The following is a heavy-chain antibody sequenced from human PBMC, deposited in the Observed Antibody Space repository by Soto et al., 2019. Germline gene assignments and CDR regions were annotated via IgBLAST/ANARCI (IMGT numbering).Heavy chain of an antibody. CDR1: GGTFSSYT. CDR3: ARYVSGSYSFDY. D-gene: IGHD1-26*01. J-gene: IGHJ4*02. CDR2: IIPILDIA. Sequence: QVQLVQSGAEVKKPGASVKVSCQASGGTFSSYTISWVRQAHGQGLEWMGRIIPILDIANYAKKFQGRVTSTADKSTSTAYMELSSLRSEDTAVYYCARYVSGSYSFDYCGQGTLVTVSS. V-gene: IGHV1-69*02.